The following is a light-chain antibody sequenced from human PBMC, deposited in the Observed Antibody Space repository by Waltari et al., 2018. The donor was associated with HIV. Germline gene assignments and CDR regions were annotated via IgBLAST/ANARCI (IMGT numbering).Light chain of an antibody. V-gene: IGLV2-14*01. J-gene: IGLJ1*01. Sequence: QSALTQPASVSGSPGQSITISCTGTSSDVGGYKYVSWYQQHPGKAPKLMIYDVSNRPVRVSTRVSGSKSGNTASLTISALRAEDEADYFCSSYTSSRTPYYVLGTGTEVTVL. CDR2: DVS. CDR1: SSDVGGYKY. CDR3: SSYTSSRTPYYV.